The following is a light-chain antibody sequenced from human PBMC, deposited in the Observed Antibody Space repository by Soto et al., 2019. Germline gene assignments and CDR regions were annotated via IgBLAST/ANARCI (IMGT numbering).Light chain of an antibody. CDR2: DAS. J-gene: IGKJ1*01. CDR1: QTINIW. CDR3: QQYNSYSRT. V-gene: IGKV1-5*01. Sequence: IQMSQSPSTLSASIGDRVTITCRASQTINIWLAWYQQKPGKAPKLLIYDASSLESGVPSRFSGSGSGTEFTLTISSLQPDDSATYYCQQYNSYSRTFGQGTNVDIK.